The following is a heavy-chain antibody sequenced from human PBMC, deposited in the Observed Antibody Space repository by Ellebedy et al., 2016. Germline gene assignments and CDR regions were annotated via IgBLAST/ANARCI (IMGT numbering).Heavy chain of an antibody. CDR2: VYHSGST. CDR1: GGSFSGYF. J-gene: IGHJ3*02. V-gene: IGHV4-34*01. D-gene: IGHD4-17*01. CDR3: ARAVGYGDLHAFDI. Sequence: SETLSLTXAVYGGSFSGYFWAWIRQPPGKGLEWIGTVYHSGSTFYNPALKSRLTITVDTSKSQFSLKLTSLTAADTAIYFCARAVGYGDLHAFDIWGRGTMVTVSS.